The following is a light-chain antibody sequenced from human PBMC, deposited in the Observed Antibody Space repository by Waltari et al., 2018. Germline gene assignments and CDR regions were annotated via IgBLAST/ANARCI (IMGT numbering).Light chain of an antibody. CDR1: SGFSVGDFW. V-gene: IGLV5-52*01. Sequence: SSHSASPGAPARLTCTLSSGFSVGDFWIRWYQQKPGSPPRYLLYFHSDSDNHQGSGVPSRFSGSNDASANTGILHISGLQPEDEADYYCCTWHGNSKTWVFGGGTRLTVL. CDR3: CTWHGNSKTWV. CDR2: FHSDSDN. J-gene: IGLJ3*02.